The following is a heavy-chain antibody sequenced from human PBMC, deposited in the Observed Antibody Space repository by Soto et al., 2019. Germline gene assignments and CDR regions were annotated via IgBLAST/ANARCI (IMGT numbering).Heavy chain of an antibody. CDR1: GFTFSRYW. Sequence: GGSLRLSCAASGFTFSRYWMSWVRQAPGKGLEWVANIKQDGSEKYYVDSVKGRFTISRDNAKNSLYLQMNSLRAEDTAVYYCARVGRYYDSSGYDAFDIWGQGTMVTVSS. V-gene: IGHV3-7*03. J-gene: IGHJ3*02. CDR3: ARVGRYYDSSGYDAFDI. D-gene: IGHD3-22*01. CDR2: IKQDGSEK.